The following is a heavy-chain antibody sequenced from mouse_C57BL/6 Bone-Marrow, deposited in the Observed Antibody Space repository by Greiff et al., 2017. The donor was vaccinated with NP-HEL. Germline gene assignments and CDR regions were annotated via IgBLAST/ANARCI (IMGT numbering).Heavy chain of an antibody. CDR3: ARHGHYYGSLYFDY. Sequence: EVQRVESGGDLVKPGGSLKLSCAASGFTFSSYGMSWVRQTPDKRLEWVATISSGGSYTYYPDSVKGRFTISRDNAKNTLYLQMSSLKSEDTAMYYCARHGHYYGSLYFDYWGQGTTLTVSS. J-gene: IGHJ2*01. CDR2: ISSGGSYT. V-gene: IGHV5-6*01. D-gene: IGHD1-1*01. CDR1: GFTFSSYG.